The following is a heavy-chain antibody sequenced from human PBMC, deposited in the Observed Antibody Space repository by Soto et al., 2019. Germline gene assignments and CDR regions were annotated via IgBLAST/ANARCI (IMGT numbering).Heavy chain of an antibody. V-gene: IGHV3-21*01. CDR1: GFTFSTYS. CDR2: ISSTSSYI. D-gene: IGHD1-1*01. Sequence: PVGSLRLSCAASGFTFSTYSMNWVRQAPGKGLEWVSSISSTSSYIYYADSVKGRFTISRDNAKYSLYLQMNSLRAEDTAVYYCATDQLSLLNCDYWGQGTLVTVSS. CDR3: ATDQLSLLNCDY. J-gene: IGHJ4*02.